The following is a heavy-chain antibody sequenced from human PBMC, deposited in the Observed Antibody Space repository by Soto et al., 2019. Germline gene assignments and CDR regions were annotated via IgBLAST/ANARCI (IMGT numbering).Heavy chain of an antibody. Sequence: SESLSREYRLSGGAIPFLAYNMRCPPHLPGECLEWLGYLSFRGSTYSNPSLKSRVSLSLDTDQDTFSLKLASVSAADTAVYYCSRLEAQGNLHEYFEYWGQGILVTVSS. V-gene: IGHV4-31*03. D-gene: IGHD3-3*01. J-gene: IGHJ4*02. CDR2: LSFRGST. CDR1: GGAIPFLAYN. CDR3: SRLEAQGNLHEYFEY.